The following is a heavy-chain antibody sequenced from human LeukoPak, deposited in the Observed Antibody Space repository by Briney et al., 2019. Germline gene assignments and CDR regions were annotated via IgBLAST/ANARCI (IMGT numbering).Heavy chain of an antibody. CDR3: AADFEYSSSFFHP. D-gene: IGHD6-6*01. J-gene: IGHJ1*01. CDR2: INPDDGST. CDR1: GFTFRKYW. V-gene: IGHV3-74*01. Sequence: GGSLRLSCAASGFTFRKYWLHWVRQAPGRGLVWVSRINPDDGSTSYADSVKGRFTISRDNSKNTLYLQMNSLRAEDTAVYYCAADFEYSSSFFHPWGQGTLVTVSS.